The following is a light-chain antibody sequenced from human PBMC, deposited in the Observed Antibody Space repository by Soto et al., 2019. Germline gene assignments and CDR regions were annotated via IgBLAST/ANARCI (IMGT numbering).Light chain of an antibody. CDR2: ATS. CDR3: QQVYTTRWT. CDR1: QNIRSY. Sequence: DIQMTQSPTSLSASVGDRVTITCRASQNIRSYLNWYQQIPGKAPNLLIYATSILQTGVPSRFSCSGTGTDFTLTINGLQPEDFATYYCQQVYTTRWTFGQGTKVEIK. V-gene: IGKV1-39*01. J-gene: IGKJ1*01.